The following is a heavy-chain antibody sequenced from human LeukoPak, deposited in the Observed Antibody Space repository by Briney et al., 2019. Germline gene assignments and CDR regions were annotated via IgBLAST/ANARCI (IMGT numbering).Heavy chain of an antibody. CDR1: GGSISRHY. V-gene: IGHV4-59*08. Sequence: PSETLSLTCSVSGGSISRHYWSWIWQPPGKGPEWIGYIHSGGDTNYSPSLKGRVTILVYTSKNHFSLRLNSVTAADTAVYYCARHANSRSGYYDYWGQGVLVTVPS. D-gene: IGHD3-3*01. J-gene: IGHJ4*02. CDR2: IHSGGDT. CDR3: ARHANSRSGYYDY.